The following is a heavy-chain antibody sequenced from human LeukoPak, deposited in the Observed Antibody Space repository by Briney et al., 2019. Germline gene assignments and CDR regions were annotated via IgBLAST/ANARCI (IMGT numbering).Heavy chain of an antibody. J-gene: IGHJ6*03. CDR2: INPNSGGT. V-gene: IGHV1-2*02. CDR1: GYTFTGYY. CDR3: ARVAVTTHIIKLLGFPYYYMDV. Sequence: ASVRVSCKASGYTFTGYYMHWVRQAPGQGLEWMGWINPNSGGTNYAQKFQGRVTMTRDTSISTAYMELSRLRSDDTAVYYCARVAVTTHIIKLLGFPYYYMDVWGKGTTVTVSS. D-gene: IGHD4-17*01.